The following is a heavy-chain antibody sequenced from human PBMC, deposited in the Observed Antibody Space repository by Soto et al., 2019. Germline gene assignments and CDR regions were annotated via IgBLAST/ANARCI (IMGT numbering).Heavy chain of an antibody. CDR2: INHSGST. D-gene: IGHD6-19*01. CDR1: GGSFSGYY. Sequence: QVQLQQWGAGLLKPSETLSLTCAVYGGSFSGYYWSWIRQPPGKGLEWIGEINHSGSTNYNPSLKSRVTISVDTSKNQFSLKLSSVTAADTAVYYCARDGGSRXXXXGTRYSSGWGISDYWGQGTLVTVSS. J-gene: IGHJ4*02. V-gene: IGHV4-34*01. CDR3: ARDGGSRXXXXGTRYSSGWGISDY.